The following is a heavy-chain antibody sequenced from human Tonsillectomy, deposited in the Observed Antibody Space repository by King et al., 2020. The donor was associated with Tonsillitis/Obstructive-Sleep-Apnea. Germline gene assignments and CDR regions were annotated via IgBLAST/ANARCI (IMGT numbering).Heavy chain of an antibody. CDR3: ARRDLSITIFGVVTRSDAFDI. CDR1: GGSISSSSYY. V-gene: IGHV4-39*01. Sequence: QLQESGPGLVKPSETLSLTCTVSGGSISSSSYYWGWIRQPPGKGLEWIGSIYYSGSTYYNPSLKSRVTISVDTSKNQFSLKLSSVTAADTAVYYCARRDLSITIFGVVTRSDAFDIWGQGTMVTVSS. J-gene: IGHJ3*02. CDR2: IYYSGST. D-gene: IGHD3-3*01.